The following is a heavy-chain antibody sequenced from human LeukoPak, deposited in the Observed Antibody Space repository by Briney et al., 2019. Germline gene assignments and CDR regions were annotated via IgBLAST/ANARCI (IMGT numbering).Heavy chain of an antibody. J-gene: IGHJ4*02. D-gene: IGHD2-8*01. CDR1: GFTFSSYE. Sequence: PGGSLRLSCAASGFTFSSYEMNWVRQAPGKGLEWVSCISSSGSTIYYADSVKGRFTISRDNSKNTLYLQMNSLRAEDTAVYYCARANIVLMVYASTLDYWGQGTLVTVSS. CDR2: ISSSGSTI. V-gene: IGHV3-48*03. CDR3: ARANIVLMVYASTLDY.